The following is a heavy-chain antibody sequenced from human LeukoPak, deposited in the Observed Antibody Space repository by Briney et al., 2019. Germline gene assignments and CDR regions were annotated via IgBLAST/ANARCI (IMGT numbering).Heavy chain of an antibody. D-gene: IGHD6-19*01. CDR2: INYSGST. V-gene: IGHV4-34*01. CDR1: GGSFSGYY. CDR3: ARSSSSGWGFRFDP. Sequence: PSETLSLTCDVYGGSFSGYYWSWIRQPPGKGLEWIGEINYSGSTNYNPSLKSRVTISVDTSKNQFSLKLSSVTAADTAVYYCARSSSSGWGFRFDPWGQGTLVTVSS. J-gene: IGHJ5*02.